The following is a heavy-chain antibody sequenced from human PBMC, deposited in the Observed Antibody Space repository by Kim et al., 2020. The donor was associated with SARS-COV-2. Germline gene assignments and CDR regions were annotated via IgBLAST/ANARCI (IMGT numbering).Heavy chain of an antibody. D-gene: IGHD5-12*01. CDR2: ISGNGVNK. J-gene: IGHJ6*01. Sequence: GGSLRLSCVGSGFTFDTYAMSWVRQAPGKGLEWNSVISGNGVNKFYADSVRGRFTISRDNSKNTVFLQMNSLRDEDTALYYCSKVAIMDGYNYFYYYGM. V-gene: IGHV3-23*01. CDR3: SKVAIMDGYNYFYYYGM. CDR1: GFTFDTYA.